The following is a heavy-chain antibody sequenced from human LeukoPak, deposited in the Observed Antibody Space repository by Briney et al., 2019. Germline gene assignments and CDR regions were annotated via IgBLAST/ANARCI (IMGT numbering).Heavy chain of an antibody. D-gene: IGHD3-22*01. V-gene: IGHV3-49*03. J-gene: IGHJ4*02. CDR2: IRSKAYGGTT. CDR1: GFTFGDYA. Sequence: GGSLRLSCTASGFTFGDYAMSWFRQAPGKGLEWVGFIRSKAYGGTTEYAASVKGRFTISRDDSKSIAYLQMNSLKTEDTAVYYCTRVPHYYDSRYFDYWGQGTLVTVSS. CDR3: TRVPHYYDSRYFDY.